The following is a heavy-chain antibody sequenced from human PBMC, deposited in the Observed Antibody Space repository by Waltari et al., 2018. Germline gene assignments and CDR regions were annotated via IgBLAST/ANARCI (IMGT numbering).Heavy chain of an antibody. V-gene: IGHV4-39*01. Sequence: QLQLQESGPGLVKPSETLSLTCTVSGGSIRSSSYYWGWIRQPPGKGLEWMGSIYYSGSTYYNPSLKSLVTLSVDTSKNQFSLKLSSVTAADTAVYYCARHGRFLEWLVDYWGQGTLVTVSS. CDR1: GGSIRSSSYY. D-gene: IGHD3-3*01. J-gene: IGHJ4*02. CDR2: IYYSGST. CDR3: ARHGRFLEWLVDY.